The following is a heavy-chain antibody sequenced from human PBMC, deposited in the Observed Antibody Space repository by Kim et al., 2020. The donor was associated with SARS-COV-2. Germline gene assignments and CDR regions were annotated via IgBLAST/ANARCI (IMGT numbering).Heavy chain of an antibody. CDR1: GFTFSNYE. J-gene: IGHJ4*02. CDR3: ARPAGKPY. V-gene: IGHV3-48*03. Sequence: GGSLRLSCAASGFTFSNYEMHWVRQAPGKGLEWVSYISSRGSTIYYADSVKGRFTISRDNAKNSLYLQMNSLRAEDTAVYYCARPAGKPYWGQGTLVTVSS. CDR2: ISSRGSTI.